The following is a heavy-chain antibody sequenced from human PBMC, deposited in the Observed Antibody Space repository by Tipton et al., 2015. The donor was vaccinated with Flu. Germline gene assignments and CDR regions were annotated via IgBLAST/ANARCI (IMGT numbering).Heavy chain of an antibody. Sequence: SLRLSCAASGFRFSRFGMHWVRQAPGEGLEWVAAIWFDGSKKYYADSVKGRFTVSRDNSQSTLSLQMNSLRVEDTATYYCATPTADLDLWGRGTLVIVSS. CDR2: IWFDGSKK. CDR3: ATPTADLDL. CDR1: GFRFSRFG. J-gene: IGHJ2*01. D-gene: IGHD7-27*01. V-gene: IGHV3-33*01.